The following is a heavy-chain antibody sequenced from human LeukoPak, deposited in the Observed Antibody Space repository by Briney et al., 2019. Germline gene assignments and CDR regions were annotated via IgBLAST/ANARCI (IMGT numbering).Heavy chain of an antibody. CDR3: AREAEYSSSGSFDY. Sequence: GGSLRLSCAASGFTFSSYAMHWVRQAPGKGLEWVAVISYDGSNKYYADSVKGRFTISRDNSKNTLYLQMNSLRAEDTAVYYSAREAEYSSSGSFDYWGQGTLVTVSS. J-gene: IGHJ4*02. V-gene: IGHV3-30*04. D-gene: IGHD6-6*01. CDR2: ISYDGSNK. CDR1: GFTFSSYA.